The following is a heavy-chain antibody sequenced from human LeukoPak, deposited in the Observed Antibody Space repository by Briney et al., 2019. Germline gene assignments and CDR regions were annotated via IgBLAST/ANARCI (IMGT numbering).Heavy chain of an antibody. CDR3: ARGGVGDSSGWYGGRYYYYYMDV. Sequence: PSETLSLTCAVYGGSFSGYYWSWIRQPPGKGLEWIGEINHSGSTNYNPPLKSRVTISVDTSKNQFSLKLSSVTAADTAVYYCARGGVGDSSGWYGGRYYYYYMDVWGKGTTVTVSS. V-gene: IGHV4-34*01. D-gene: IGHD6-19*01. CDR1: GGSFSGYY. CDR2: INHSGST. J-gene: IGHJ6*03.